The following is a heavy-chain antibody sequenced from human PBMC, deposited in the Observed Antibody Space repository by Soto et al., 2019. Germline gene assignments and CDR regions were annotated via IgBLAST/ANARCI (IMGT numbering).Heavy chain of an antibody. CDR2: IYHSGST. Sequence: SETLSLTCAVSGGSISSGGYSWSWIRQPPGKGLEWIGYIYHSGSTYYNPSLKSRVTISVDRSKNQFSLKLSSVTAADTAVYYCARALIYSNYEYNWFDPWGQGTLVTVSS. J-gene: IGHJ5*02. CDR1: GGSISSGGYS. D-gene: IGHD4-4*01. V-gene: IGHV4-30-2*01. CDR3: ARALIYSNYEYNWFDP.